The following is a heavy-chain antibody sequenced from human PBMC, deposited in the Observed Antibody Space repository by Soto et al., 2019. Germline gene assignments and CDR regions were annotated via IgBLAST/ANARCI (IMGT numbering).Heavy chain of an antibody. CDR2: VIPILGTA. V-gene: IGHV1-69*01. Sequence: QVQLVQSVAEVKKPGSSVKVSCTASGGSLRNSVISWVRQAPAQRLEWMGGVIPILGTANYAQKFQGRVTMPADEATSTAYMDLSSLSPDDTAVYYCARLGHPGHWGPGTLVIVSS. CDR1: GGSLRNSV. CDR3: ARLGHPGH. J-gene: IGHJ4*02.